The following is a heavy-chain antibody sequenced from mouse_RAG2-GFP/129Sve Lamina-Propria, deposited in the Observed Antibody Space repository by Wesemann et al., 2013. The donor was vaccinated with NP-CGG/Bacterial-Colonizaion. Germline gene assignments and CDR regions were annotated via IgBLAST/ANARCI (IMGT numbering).Heavy chain of an antibody. CDR2: GNGAT. V-gene: IGHV1-12*01. J-gene: IGHJ4*01. CDR3: ARRALHYYGSAMDY. Sequence: GNGATSYNQKFKGKATLTVDKSSSTAYMQLSSLTSEDSADYFCARRALHYYGSAMDYWGQGTSVTVSS. D-gene: IGHD1-1*01.